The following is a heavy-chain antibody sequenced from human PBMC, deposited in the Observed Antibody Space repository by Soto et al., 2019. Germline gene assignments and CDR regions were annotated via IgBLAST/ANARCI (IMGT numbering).Heavy chain of an antibody. CDR1: GFTFSSYS. Sequence: GGSLRLSCAASGFTFSSYSMNWVRQAPGKGLEWVSSISSSSSYIYYADSVKGRFTISRDNAKNSLYLQMNSLRAEDTAVYYCARNLGQYAYYYGMDVWGQGTTVTVSS. V-gene: IGHV3-21*01. J-gene: IGHJ6*02. CDR3: ARNLGQYAYYYGMDV. D-gene: IGHD2-2*01. CDR2: ISSSSSYI.